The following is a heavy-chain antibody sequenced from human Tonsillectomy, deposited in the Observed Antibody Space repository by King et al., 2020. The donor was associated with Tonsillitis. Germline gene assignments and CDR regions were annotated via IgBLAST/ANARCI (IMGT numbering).Heavy chain of an antibody. CDR2: MNPNSGNT. CDR3: SRGLRSRCSGGCCYYFDY. V-gene: IGHV1-8*02. D-gene: IGHD2-15*01. J-gene: IGHJ4*02. CDR1: GYTFTSYD. Sequence: QLVQSGAEVKKPGASVKVSCKASGYTFTSYDINWVRQATGQGLEWMGWMNPNSGNTGYAQQFQGRVTMTRKTSISTAYMELSRLRCEDTAGYYCSRGLRSRCSGGCCYYFDYWGQGTLVTVSS.